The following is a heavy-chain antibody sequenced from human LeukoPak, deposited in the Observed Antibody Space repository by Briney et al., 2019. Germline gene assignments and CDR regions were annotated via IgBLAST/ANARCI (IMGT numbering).Heavy chain of an antibody. V-gene: IGHV3-23*01. Sequence: SGGSLRLSCAASGFTFSSYAMSWVHQAPGKGLEWVSAISGSGGSTYYADSVKGRFTISRDNSKNTLYLQMNSLRAEDTAVYYCAKGGSKDYYYYGMDVWGQGTTVTVSS. D-gene: IGHD4-11*01. J-gene: IGHJ6*02. CDR1: GFTFSSYA. CDR2: ISGSGGST. CDR3: AKGGSKDYYYYGMDV.